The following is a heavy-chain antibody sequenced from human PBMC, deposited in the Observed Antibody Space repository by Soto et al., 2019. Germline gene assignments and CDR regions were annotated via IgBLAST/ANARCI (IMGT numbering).Heavy chain of an antibody. J-gene: IGHJ6*02. CDR3: TRVLGYTFEPGKTRYYAMDV. V-gene: IGHV1-69*13. D-gene: IGHD5-18*01. Sequence: QVQLVQSGAEVKKPGASVKVSCVASGYSFSSYGISWVRQAPGQGLEWMGLLIPVFGSPIYAQKFQGRIRITADESTSTAFMDLSSLRSEDTAVYYCTRVLGYTFEPGKTRYYAMDVWGQGTTVSVSS. CDR1: GYSFSSYG. CDR2: LIPVFGSP.